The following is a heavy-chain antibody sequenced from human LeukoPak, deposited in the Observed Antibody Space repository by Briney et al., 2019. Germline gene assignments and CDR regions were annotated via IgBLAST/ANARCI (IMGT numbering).Heavy chain of an antibody. CDR3: ARDNAPYTTTASGLGLFDY. CDR1: GFVFSIYT. Sequence: GGSLRLSCSASGFVFSIYTMYWVRQAPGKGPEYVSTISGSGNGGSIYYADSVKGRFTISRDDSKSILYLQMNSLRAEDTAVYYCARDNAPYTTTASGLGLFDYWGQGTLVTVSS. J-gene: IGHJ4*02. V-gene: IGHV3-64*04. CDR2: ISGSGNGGSI. D-gene: IGHD2-2*02.